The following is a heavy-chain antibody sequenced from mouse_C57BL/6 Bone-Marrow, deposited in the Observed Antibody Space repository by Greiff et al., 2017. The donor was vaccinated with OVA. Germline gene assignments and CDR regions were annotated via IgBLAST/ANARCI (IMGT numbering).Heavy chain of an antibody. CDR1: GYTFTSYW. D-gene: IGHD1-1*01. Sequence: VQLQQPGAELVKPGASVKLSCKASGYTFTSYWMHWVKQRPGQGLERIGMIHPNSGSTNYNEKFKSKATLTVDKSSSTAYMQLSSLTSEDSAVYYCADYYGSRYFDYWGQGTTLTVSS. CDR3: ADYYGSRYFDY. CDR2: IHPNSGST. J-gene: IGHJ2*01. V-gene: IGHV1-64*01.